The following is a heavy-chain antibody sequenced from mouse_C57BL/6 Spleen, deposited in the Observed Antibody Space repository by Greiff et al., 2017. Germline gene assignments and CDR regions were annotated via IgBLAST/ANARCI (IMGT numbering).Heavy chain of an antibody. V-gene: IGHV1-82*01. CDR2: IYPGDGDT. CDR1: GYAFSSSW. D-gene: IGHD3-2*01. Sequence: QVQLQQSGPELVKPGASVTISCKASGYAFSSSWMNWVKQRPGKGLEWIGRIYPGDGDTNYNGKFKGKATLTADKSSSTAYMQLSSLTSEDSAVYGCAINLDSSAWFAYWGQGTLVTVSA. J-gene: IGHJ3*01. CDR3: AINLDSSAWFAY.